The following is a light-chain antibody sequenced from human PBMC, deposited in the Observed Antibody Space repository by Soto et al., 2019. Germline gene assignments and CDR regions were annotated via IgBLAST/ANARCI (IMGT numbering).Light chain of an antibody. CDR1: SSNIGAGYD. J-gene: IGLJ3*02. Sequence: QSVLTQPPSVSGGPGQRVTISCTGSSSNIGAGYDIHWYQQLPGTAPKLLIYGNNNRPSGVPDRFSGSKSGTSASLAITWLQAEDEADYYCQSYDSSLSGSRVFGGGTKLTVL. CDR2: GNN. V-gene: IGLV1-40*01. CDR3: QSYDSSLSGSRV.